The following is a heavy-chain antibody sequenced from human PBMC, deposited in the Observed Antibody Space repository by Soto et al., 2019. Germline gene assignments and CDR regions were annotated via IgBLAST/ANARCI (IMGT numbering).Heavy chain of an antibody. CDR2: IIPIFGTA. D-gene: IGHD1-7*01. CDR3: ASPHNWNYVGAFDI. Sequence: QVQLVQSGAEEKKPGSSVKVSCKASGGTFSSYAISWVRQAPGQGLEWMGGIIPIFGTANYAQKFQGRVTITADESTSTAYMELSSLRSEDTAVYYCASPHNWNYVGAFDIWGQGTMVTVSS. V-gene: IGHV1-69*01. CDR1: GGTFSSYA. J-gene: IGHJ3*02.